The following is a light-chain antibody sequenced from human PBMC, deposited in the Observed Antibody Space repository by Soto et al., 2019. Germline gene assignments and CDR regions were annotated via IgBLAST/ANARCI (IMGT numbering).Light chain of an antibody. V-gene: IGKV1-5*01. Sequence: DIQMTQSPSTLSTSVGDRVTITCRASQSISNWLAWYQQKPGKAPRLLIYDASSLESGVPSRFSGSGSGTEFTLTISSLQHDDFATYYCQQYNRYSWTVGQGTKVDSK. CDR3: QQYNRYSWT. J-gene: IGKJ1*01. CDR2: DAS. CDR1: QSISNW.